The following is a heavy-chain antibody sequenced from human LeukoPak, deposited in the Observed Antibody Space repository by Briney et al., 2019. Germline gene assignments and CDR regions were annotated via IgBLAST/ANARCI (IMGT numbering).Heavy chain of an antibody. CDR2: IYSGGST. CDR1: GFSVSTNY. V-gene: IGHV3-66*01. J-gene: IGHJ5*02. Sequence: GGSLRLSCAASGFSVSTNYMSWVRQAPGKGLEWVSVIYSGGSTFYADSVKGRFTISRDNAKNSLYLQMNSLRAEDTAVYYCARGVFDPWGQGTLVTVSS. CDR3: ARGVFDP.